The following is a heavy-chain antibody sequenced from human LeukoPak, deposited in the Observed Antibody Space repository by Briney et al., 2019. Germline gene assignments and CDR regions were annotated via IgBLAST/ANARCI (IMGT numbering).Heavy chain of an antibody. J-gene: IGHJ4*02. CDR3: ARDQDYYGSGRTY. CDR1: GFTFGSYA. D-gene: IGHD3-10*01. CDR2: ISYDGSNK. Sequence: GRSLRLSCAASGFTFGSYAMHWVRQAPGKGLEWVAVISYDGSNKYYADSVKGRFTISRDKSKNTLYLQMNSLRAEDTAVYYCARDQDYYGSGRTYWGQETLVTVSS. V-gene: IGHV3-30*01.